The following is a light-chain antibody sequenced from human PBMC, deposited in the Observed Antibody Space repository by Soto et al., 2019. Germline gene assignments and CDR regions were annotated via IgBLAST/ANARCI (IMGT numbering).Light chain of an antibody. CDR3: CSYAGTYTVV. V-gene: IGLV2-11*01. CDR1: SSDVGGYNY. Sequence: QSALTQPRSVSGSPGQSVTISCTGTSSDVGGYNYVSWYQQHPGKAPKVMIYDVSKRPSGVPDRFSGSKSGNTASLTISGLQAEDEADYYCCSYAGTYTVVFGVGTKLTVL. CDR2: DVS. J-gene: IGLJ2*01.